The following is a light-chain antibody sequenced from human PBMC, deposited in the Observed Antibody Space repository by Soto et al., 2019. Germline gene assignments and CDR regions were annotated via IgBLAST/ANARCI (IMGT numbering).Light chain of an antibody. J-gene: IGLJ3*02. CDR2: LGGSGCF. V-gene: IGLV4-60*02. CDR1: SGHSSYI. CDR3: ETWDSNTRV. Sequence: QPVLTQSSSASASLGSSVKLTCTLSSGHSSYIIAWHQQQPGKATRNLLKLGGSGCFNKGSGVPDRFSGSSSGADRYLTISNLQFEDAADYYCETWDSNTRVFGGGTKQTVL.